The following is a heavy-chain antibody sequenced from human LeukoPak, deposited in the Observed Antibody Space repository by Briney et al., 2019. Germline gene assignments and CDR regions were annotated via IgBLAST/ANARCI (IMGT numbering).Heavy chain of an antibody. D-gene: IGHD3-22*01. J-gene: IGHJ3*02. CDR2: ISHDGSEQ. V-gene: IGHV3-30*18. CDR3: AKDRVPYSSGYYYHDAFDI. Sequence: PGGSLRLSCAASGFTFSSYSMNWVRQAPDKGLEWVAIISHDGSEQYYADSVKGRFTMSRDNSKNTLYLQMNSLRAEDTAVYFCAKDRVPYSSGYYYHDAFDIWGQGTMVTVSS. CDR1: GFTFSSYS.